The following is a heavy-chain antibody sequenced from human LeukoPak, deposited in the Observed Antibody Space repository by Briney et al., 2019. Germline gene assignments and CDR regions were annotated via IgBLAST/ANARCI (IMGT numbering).Heavy chain of an antibody. V-gene: IGHV3-30*18. CDR3: AKDRGTKGIAVAGTAEY. D-gene: IGHD6-19*01. Sequence: GRSLRLSCAASGLTFSSYGMHWVRQAPGKGLEWVAVISYDGSNKYYADSVKGRFTISRDNSKNTLYLQMNSLRAEDTAVYYCAKDRGTKGIAVAGTAEYWGQGILVTVSS. CDR2: ISYDGSNK. CDR1: GLTFSSYG. J-gene: IGHJ4*02.